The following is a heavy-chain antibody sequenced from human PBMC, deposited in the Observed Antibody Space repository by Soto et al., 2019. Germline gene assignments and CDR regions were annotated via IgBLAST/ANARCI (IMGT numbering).Heavy chain of an antibody. Sequence: SVKVSCKASGGTFSSYAISWVRQAPGQGLEWMGGNIPIFGTANYAQKFQGRVTITADESTSTAYMELSSLRSEDTAVYYCATYSGSYYYYGMDVWGQGTTVTVSS. V-gene: IGHV1-69*13. CDR2: NIPIFGTA. CDR1: GGTFSSYA. CDR3: ATYSGSYYYYGMDV. J-gene: IGHJ6*02. D-gene: IGHD1-26*01.